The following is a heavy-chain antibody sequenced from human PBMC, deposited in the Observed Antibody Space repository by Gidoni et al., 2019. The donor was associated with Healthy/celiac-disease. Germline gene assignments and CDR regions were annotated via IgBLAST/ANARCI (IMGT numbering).Heavy chain of an antibody. CDR3: AKDGPMVRGAPNWFDP. V-gene: IGHV3-23*04. Sequence: EVQLVESGGGLVQPGGSLRLSCAASGFTFSSYAMSWVRQAPGKGLEWVSAISGSGGSTYYADSVKGRFTISRDNSKNTLYLQMNSLRAEDTAVYYCAKDGPMVRGAPNWFDPWGQGTLVTVSS. CDR1: GFTFSSYA. J-gene: IGHJ5*02. CDR2: ISGSGGST. D-gene: IGHD3-10*01.